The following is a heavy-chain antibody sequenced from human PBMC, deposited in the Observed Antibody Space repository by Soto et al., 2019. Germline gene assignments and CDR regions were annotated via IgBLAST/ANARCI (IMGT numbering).Heavy chain of an antibody. J-gene: IGHJ4*02. CDR2: VSHDGRNT. V-gene: IGHV3-30*18. CDR3: AKGGRQWLVTSDFNY. D-gene: IGHD6-19*01. CDR1: GFTFSDYA. Sequence: VQLVESGGGVVQPGRSLRLSCAASGFTFSDYAMHWVRQAPGKGLEWVAVVSHDGRNTHYADSVQGRFTISRDSSKNTVSLEMTSLSAEDTAVYYCAKGGRQWLVTSDFNYWGQGALVTVSS.